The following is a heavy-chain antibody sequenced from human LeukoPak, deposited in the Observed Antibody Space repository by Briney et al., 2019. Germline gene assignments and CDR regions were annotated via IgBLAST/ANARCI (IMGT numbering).Heavy chain of an antibody. V-gene: IGHV3-66*01. D-gene: IGHD6-13*01. CDR1: GFTFSDYW. J-gene: IGHJ4*02. CDR3: AKSGEQLVPSY. Sequence: GGALRLSCAASGFTFSDYWMSWVRQAPGKGLEWVSVIYSGGTTSYADSVKGRFTISRDNSKNTLYLQMNSLRTEDTAVYYCAKSGEQLVPSYWGQGTLVTVSS. CDR2: IYSGGTT.